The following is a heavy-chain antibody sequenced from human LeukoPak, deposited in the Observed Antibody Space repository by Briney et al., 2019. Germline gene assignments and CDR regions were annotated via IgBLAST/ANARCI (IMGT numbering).Heavy chain of an antibody. CDR2: IIPIFGTA. V-gene: IGHV1-69*06. J-gene: IGHJ4*02. CDR1: GYTFTGYY. Sequence: GASVKVSCKASGYTFTGYYMHWVRQAPGQGLEWMGGIIPIFGTANYAQKFQGRVTITADKSTSTAYMELSSLRSEDTAVYYCARSDLGYCSSTSCFPYYFDYWGQGTLVTVSS. D-gene: IGHD2-2*01. CDR3: ARSDLGYCSSTSCFPYYFDY.